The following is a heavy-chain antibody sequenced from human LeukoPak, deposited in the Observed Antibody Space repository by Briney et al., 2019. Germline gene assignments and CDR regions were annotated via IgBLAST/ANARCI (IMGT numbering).Heavy chain of an antibody. CDR3: TRMMYCSGGSCSFDF. D-gene: IGHD2-15*01. J-gene: IGHJ4*02. Sequence: GGSLRLSCAASGFTFSSYAMRWVRQAPGKGLEWVSTISDSGYSTYYADSVKGRFTISRDNSKNTLYLQINILKTEDTAVYYCTRMMYCSGGSCSFDFWGQGTRVTVPS. CDR1: GFTFSSYA. V-gene: IGHV3-23*01. CDR2: ISDSGYST.